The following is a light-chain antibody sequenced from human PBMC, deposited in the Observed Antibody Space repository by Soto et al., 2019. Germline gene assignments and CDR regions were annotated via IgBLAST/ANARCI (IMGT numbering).Light chain of an antibody. J-gene: IGLJ2*01. V-gene: IGLV2-14*03. CDR2: DVS. Sequence: QSALTQPASVSGSHGQSITISCTGTSSDVGGYDYVSWYQHHPGKAPKLMIYDVSNRPSGVSNRFSGSKSGNTASLTISGLQAEDEADYYCSSYTSSNTVVFGGGTKLTVL. CDR3: SSYTSSNTVV. CDR1: SSDVGGYDY.